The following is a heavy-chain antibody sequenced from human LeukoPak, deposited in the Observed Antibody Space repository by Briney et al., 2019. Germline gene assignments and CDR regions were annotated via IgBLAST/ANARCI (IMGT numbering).Heavy chain of an antibody. D-gene: IGHD1-26*01. CDR2: ISDTVRDT. Sequence: GGSLRLSCAASGFTFSAYGMSWVRQAPGKGLEWVSHISDTVRDTWYANSVKGRFIISRDNSRDTVYLQMSSLRPEDTALYFCAKDYYGGIFASWGQGTLVTVSS. V-gene: IGHV3-23*01. J-gene: IGHJ4*02. CDR3: AKDYYGGIFAS. CDR1: GFTFSAYG.